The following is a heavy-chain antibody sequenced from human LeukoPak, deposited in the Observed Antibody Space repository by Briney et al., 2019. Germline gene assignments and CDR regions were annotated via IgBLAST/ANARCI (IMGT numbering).Heavy chain of an antibody. Sequence: PSETLSLTCTVSGGSISSYYWSWIRQPPGKGLEWIGYMDYSGSTNYNPSLKSRVTISVDTSKNQLSLKLSSVTAADTAVYYCAREVRTIFGVVILYYFDYWGQGTLVTVSS. D-gene: IGHD3-3*01. CDR2: MDYSGST. J-gene: IGHJ4*02. CDR3: AREVRTIFGVVILYYFDY. V-gene: IGHV4-59*13. CDR1: GGSISSYY.